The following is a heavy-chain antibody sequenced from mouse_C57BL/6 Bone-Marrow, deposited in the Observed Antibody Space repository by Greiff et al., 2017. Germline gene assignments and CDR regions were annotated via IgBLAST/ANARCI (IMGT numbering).Heavy chain of an antibody. Sequence: QVQLQQPGAELVKPGASVKVSCKASGYTFTSYWMHWVKQRPGQGLEWIGRIHPSDSDTNYNQKFKGKATLTVDKSSSTAYMQLSSLTSEDSAVYYCAIIILNWDVGNWYFDVWGTGTTVTVSS. J-gene: IGHJ1*03. V-gene: IGHV1-74*01. CDR2: IHPSDSDT. CDR1: GYTFTSYW. D-gene: IGHD4-1*01. CDR3: AIIILNWDVGNWYFDV.